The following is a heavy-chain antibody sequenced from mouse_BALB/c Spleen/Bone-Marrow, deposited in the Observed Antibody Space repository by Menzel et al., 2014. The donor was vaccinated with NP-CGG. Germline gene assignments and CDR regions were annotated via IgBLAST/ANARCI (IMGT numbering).Heavy chain of an antibody. CDR2: ISNGSSTI. D-gene: IGHD2-4*01. Sequence: EVKLMESGGGLVQPGGSRKLSCAASGFTFSSFGMHWVRQAPEKGLEWVAYISNGSSTIYYADTVKGRFTISRDNPKNTLFLQSTSIRSEDTAMYYCARKGAMITHYYAMDYWGQGTSVTVSS. J-gene: IGHJ4*01. CDR3: ARKGAMITHYYAMDY. CDR1: GFTFSSFG. V-gene: IGHV5-17*02.